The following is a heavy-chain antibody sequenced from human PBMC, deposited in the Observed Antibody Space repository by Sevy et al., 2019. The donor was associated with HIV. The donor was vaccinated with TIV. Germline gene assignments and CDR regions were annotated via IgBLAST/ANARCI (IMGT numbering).Heavy chain of an antibody. CDR2: ISYDGSNK. Sequence: GGSLRLSYAASGFTFSSYAMHWVRQAPGKGLEWVAVISYDGSNKYYADSVKGRFTISRDNSKNTLYLKMNSLRAEDTAVYYCARDGTRGSSWYLGRYYWGQGTLVTVSS. D-gene: IGHD6-13*01. CDR3: ARDGTRGSSWYLGRYY. CDR1: GFTFSSYA. V-gene: IGHV3-30-3*01. J-gene: IGHJ4*02.